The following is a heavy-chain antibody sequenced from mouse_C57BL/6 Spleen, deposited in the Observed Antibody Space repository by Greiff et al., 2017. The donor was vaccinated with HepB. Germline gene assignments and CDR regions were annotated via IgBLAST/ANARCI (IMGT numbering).Heavy chain of an antibody. CDR1: GYTFTSYT. D-gene: IGHD2-2*01. V-gene: IGHV1-4*01. J-gene: IGHJ4*01. Sequence: VQLQQSGAELARPGASVKMSCKASGYTFTSYTMHWVKQRPGQGLEWIGYINPSSGYTKYNQKFKDKATLTADKSSSTAYMQLSSLTSEDSAVYYCARNYGYDVSMDYWGQGTSVTVSS. CDR3: ARNYGYDVSMDY. CDR2: INPSSGYT.